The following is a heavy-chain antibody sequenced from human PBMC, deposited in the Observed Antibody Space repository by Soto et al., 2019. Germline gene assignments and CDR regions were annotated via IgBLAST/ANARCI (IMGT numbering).Heavy chain of an antibody. Sequence: GGSLRLSCVGSGFTFRSYLMSWVRQAPGKGLEWVANINQDGSEKYYVDSVKGRFTISRDNAKNSLHLQMNSLRAEDTAVYYCARDRLRAYYYDSSGDAFDIWGQGTMVTVSS. J-gene: IGHJ3*02. V-gene: IGHV3-7*01. D-gene: IGHD3-22*01. CDR2: INQDGSEK. CDR3: ARDRLRAYYYDSSGDAFDI. CDR1: GFTFRSYL.